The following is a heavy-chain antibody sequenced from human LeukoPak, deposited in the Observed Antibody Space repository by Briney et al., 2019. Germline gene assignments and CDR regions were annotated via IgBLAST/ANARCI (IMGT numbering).Heavy chain of an antibody. CDR3: ARLLSYYDFWSGYAGAAFDP. V-gene: IGHV4-59*08. J-gene: IGHJ5*02. CDR1: GGSISSYY. CDR2: IYYSGST. Sequence: SETLSLTCTVSGGSISSYYWSWIRQPPGQGLEWIGDIYYSGSTNYNPSLKSRVTISVDTSKNQFSLKLSSVTAADTAVYYCARLLSYYDFWSGYAGAAFDPWGQGTLVTVSS. D-gene: IGHD3-3*01.